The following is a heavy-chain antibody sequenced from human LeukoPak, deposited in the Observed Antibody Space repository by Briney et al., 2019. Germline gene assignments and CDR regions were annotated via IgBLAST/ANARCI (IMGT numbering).Heavy chain of an antibody. V-gene: IGHV4-4*02. CDR3: ATAAGYSSGWVWFDP. J-gene: IGHJ5*02. Sequence: SETLSLTCAVSGGSISSSNWRSWVRPPPGKGLEWIGVSYHSGSTNYNPSLKSRVTISVDKSKIQFSLKLSSVTAADTAVYYCATAAGYSSGWVWFDPWGQGTLVTVSS. CDR2: SYHSGST. CDR1: GGSISSSNW. D-gene: IGHD6-19*01.